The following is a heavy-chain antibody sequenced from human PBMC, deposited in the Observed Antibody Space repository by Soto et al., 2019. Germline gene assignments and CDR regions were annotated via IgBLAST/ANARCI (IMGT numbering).Heavy chain of an antibody. CDR1: GGTFSSYA. CDR2: IIPIFGTA. V-gene: IGHV1-69*05. D-gene: IGHD3-16*01. J-gene: IGHJ6*02. Sequence: SVKVSCKASGGTFSSYAISWVRQAPGQGLEWMGGIIPIFGTANYAQKFQGRVTITTDQSTSTAYMELSSLRSEDTAVYYCAKLMTQIPEDSYYGMAVWGQGTTVTVSS. CDR3: AKLMTQIPEDSYYGMAV.